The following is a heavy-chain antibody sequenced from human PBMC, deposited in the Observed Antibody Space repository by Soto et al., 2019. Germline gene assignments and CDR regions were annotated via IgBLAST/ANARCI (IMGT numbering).Heavy chain of an antibody. J-gene: IGHJ5*02. CDR2: FDPEDGET. CDR1: GYTLTELS. D-gene: IGHD3-16*02. V-gene: IGHV1-24*01. Sequence: ASVKVSCKVSGYTLTELSMHWVRQAPGKGLEWMGGFDPEDGETIYAQKFQGRVTMTEDTSTDTAYMELSSLRSEDTAVYYCATGRHYVWGSYRYSTDWFDPWGQGTLVTVSS. CDR3: ATGRHYVWGSYRYSTDWFDP.